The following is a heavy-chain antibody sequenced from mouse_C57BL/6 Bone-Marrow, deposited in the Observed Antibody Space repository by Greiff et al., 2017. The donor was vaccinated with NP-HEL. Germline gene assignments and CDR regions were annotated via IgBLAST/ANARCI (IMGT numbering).Heavy chain of an antibody. CDR1: GYSITSGYY. J-gene: IGHJ3*01. V-gene: IGHV3-6*01. CDR2: ISYDGSN. Sequence: EVQLVESGPGLVKPSQSLSLTCSVTGYSITSGYYWNWIRQFPGNKLEWMGYISYDGSNNYNPSLKNRISITRDTSKNQFFLKLNSVTTEDTATYYCARDRGRFAYWGQGTLVTVSA. CDR3: ARDRGRFAY. D-gene: IGHD3-1*01.